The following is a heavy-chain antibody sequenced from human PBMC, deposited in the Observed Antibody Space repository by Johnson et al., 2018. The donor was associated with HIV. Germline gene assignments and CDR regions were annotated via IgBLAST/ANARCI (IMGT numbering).Heavy chain of an antibody. CDR1: GFTFDDYA. J-gene: IGHJ3*02. CDR3: AKSVGVDAFDI. CDR2: ISWNSGSI. V-gene: IGHV3-9*01. D-gene: IGHD3-16*01. Sequence: VQLVESGGGVVQPGGSLRLSCAASGFTFDDYAMHWVRQAPGKGLEWVSGISWNSGSIGYADSVKGRFTISRDNAKNSLYLQMNSLRAEDTALYYCAKSVGVDAFDIWGQGTMVTVSS.